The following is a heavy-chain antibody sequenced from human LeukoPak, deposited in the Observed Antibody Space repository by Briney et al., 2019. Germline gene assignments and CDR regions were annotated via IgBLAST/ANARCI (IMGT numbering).Heavy chain of an antibody. J-gene: IGHJ4*02. Sequence: GGSLRLSCAASGFTFSSYAMSWVRQAPGKGLEWVSAISGSGGSTYYADSVKGRFTISRDNSKNTLYLQMNSLRAEDTAVYYCATHGSEGTAVAGSYYFDYWGQGTLVTVSS. CDR2: ISGSGGST. CDR3: ATHGSEGTAVAGSYYFDY. V-gene: IGHV3-23*01. CDR1: GFTFSSYA. D-gene: IGHD6-19*01.